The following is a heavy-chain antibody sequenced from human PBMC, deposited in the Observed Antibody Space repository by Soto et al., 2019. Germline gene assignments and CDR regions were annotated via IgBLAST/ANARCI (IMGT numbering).Heavy chain of an antibody. D-gene: IGHD3-10*01. V-gene: IGHV1-18*01. CDR1: GYRFASYA. CDR2: ISAYNGNT. CDR3: ARERVTLVRGPQNWFDP. J-gene: IGHJ5*02. Sequence: QVHLVQSGGEVKKTGASVTVSCKASGYRFASYAIGWVRQAPGQGLECVGWISAYNGNTRYAQKLQGRVTMTTDTSTSTAYMELRSLKSDDTAVYYCARERVTLVRGPQNWFDPWGQGTLVTVSS.